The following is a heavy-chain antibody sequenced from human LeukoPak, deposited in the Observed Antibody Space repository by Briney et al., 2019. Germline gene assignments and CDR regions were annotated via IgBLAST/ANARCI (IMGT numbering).Heavy chain of an antibody. CDR1: GYTLTELS. Sequence: ASVKVSCKASGYTLTELSMHWVRQAPGKGLEWMGGFDPEDGETIYAQKFQGRVTMTEDTSTDTAYMELSSLRSEDTAVYYCAVSSGWRVNWFDPWGQGTLVTVSS. D-gene: IGHD6-19*01. J-gene: IGHJ5*02. V-gene: IGHV1-24*01. CDR2: FDPEDGET. CDR3: AVSSGWRVNWFDP.